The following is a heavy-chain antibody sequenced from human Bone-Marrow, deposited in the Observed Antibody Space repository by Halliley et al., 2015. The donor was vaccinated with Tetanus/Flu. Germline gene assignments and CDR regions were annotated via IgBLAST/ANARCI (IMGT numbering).Heavy chain of an antibody. J-gene: IGHJ6*02. D-gene: IGHD3-10*01. CDR3: ARDFGPDSPGYYGMDV. V-gene: IGHV3-53*01. CDR2: T. Sequence: TYDADSVKGRFPISRDNSKNTLYLQMNSLRAEASAVYYCARDFGPDSPGYYGMDVWGQGTTVTVSS.